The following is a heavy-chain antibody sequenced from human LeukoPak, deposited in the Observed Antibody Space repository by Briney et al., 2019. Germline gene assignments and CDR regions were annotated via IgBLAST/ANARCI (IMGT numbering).Heavy chain of an antibody. Sequence: GGSLSLSCAASGFKFSSYWMSWVRQSPGKGLEWVANIKPDGSEKYYVDSVKGRFTISRDNARNALFLEMNSLRAEDTAVYYCAIERMYSGSGSTSPYYDYWGQGTLVIVSS. CDR2: IKPDGSEK. CDR3: AIERMYSGSGSTSPYYDY. V-gene: IGHV3-7*01. D-gene: IGHD3-10*01. J-gene: IGHJ4*02. CDR1: GFKFSSYW.